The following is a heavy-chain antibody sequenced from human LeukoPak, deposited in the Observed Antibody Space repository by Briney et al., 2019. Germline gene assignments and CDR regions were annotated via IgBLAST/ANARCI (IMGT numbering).Heavy chain of an antibody. CDR2: INHSGST. Sequence: PSETLSLTCAVYGGSFSGYYWSWIRQPPGKGLEWIGEINHSGSTNYNPSLKSRVTISVDTSKNQFSLKLNSVTAADTAVYYCARGPGGCDTYWGQGTLVTVSS. D-gene: IGHD5-12*01. CDR3: ARGPGGCDTY. V-gene: IGHV4-34*01. CDR1: GGSFSGYY. J-gene: IGHJ4*02.